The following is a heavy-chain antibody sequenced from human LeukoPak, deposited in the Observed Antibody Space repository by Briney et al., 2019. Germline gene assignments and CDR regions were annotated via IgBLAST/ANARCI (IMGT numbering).Heavy chain of an antibody. V-gene: IGHV3-74*01. CDR1: GFTFSSYW. CDR3: AGDLISGSGSLGY. CDR2: INTNGSPT. D-gene: IGHD3-10*01. J-gene: IGHJ4*02. Sequence: PGGSLRLSCAASGFTFSSYWMHRVRQAPGKGLVWVARINTNGSPTQYADSVKGRFTISRDNAKTTLYLQMNSLRDEDTAVYYCAGDLISGSGSLGYWGQGTLVTVSS.